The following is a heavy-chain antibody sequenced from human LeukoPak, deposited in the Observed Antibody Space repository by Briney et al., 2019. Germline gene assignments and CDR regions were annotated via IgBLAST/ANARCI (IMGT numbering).Heavy chain of an antibody. CDR3: ARDGDSNAFDI. J-gene: IGHJ3*02. CDR2: IYYSGST. V-gene: IGHV4-39*07. Sequence: SGTLSLTCTVSGGSISSSSYYWGWIRQPPGKGLEWIGSIYYSGSTYYNPSLKSRVTISVDTSKNQFSLKLSSVTAADTAVYYCARDGDSNAFDIWGQGTMVTVSS. CDR1: GGSISSSSYY. D-gene: IGHD2-21*01.